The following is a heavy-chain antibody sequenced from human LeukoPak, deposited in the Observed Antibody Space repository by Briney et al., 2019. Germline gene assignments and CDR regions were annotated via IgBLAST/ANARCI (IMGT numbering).Heavy chain of an antibody. J-gene: IGHJ3*02. V-gene: IGHV3-21*01. D-gene: IGHD3-10*02. CDR3: ARVLATYYYVPGGAFDI. CDR2: ISSSSSYI. CDR1: GFTFSSYS. Sequence: PGGSPRLSCAASGFTFSSYSMNWVRQAPGKGLEWVSSISSSSSYIYYADSVKGRFTISRDNAKNSLYLQMNSLRAEDTAVYYCARVLATYYYVPGGAFDIWGQGTMVTVSS.